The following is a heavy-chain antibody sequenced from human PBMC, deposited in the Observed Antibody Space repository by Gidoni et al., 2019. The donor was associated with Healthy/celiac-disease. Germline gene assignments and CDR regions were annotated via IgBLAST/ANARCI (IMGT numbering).Heavy chain of an antibody. J-gene: IGHJ6*02. V-gene: IGHV1-2*02. CDR1: GYTFTGYY. D-gene: IGHD3-10*01. CDR2: INPNSGGT. CDR3: ARDRITMVRGVFYGMDV. Sequence: QVQLVQSGAEVKKPGASVKVSCKASGYTFTGYYMHWVRQAPGQGLEWMGWINPNSGGTNYAQKFQGRVTMTRDTSISTAYMELSRLRSDDTAVYYCARDRITMVRGVFYGMDVWGQGTTVTVSS.